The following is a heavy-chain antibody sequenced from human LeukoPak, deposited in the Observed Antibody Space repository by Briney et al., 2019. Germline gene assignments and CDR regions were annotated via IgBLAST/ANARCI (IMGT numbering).Heavy chain of an antibody. CDR1: GFTFDDYA. V-gene: IGHV3-9*01. J-gene: IGHJ3*02. Sequence: PGGSLRLSCAASGFTFDDYAMHWVRQAPGKGLEWVSGISWNSGSIGYADSVKGRFTISRDNAKNSLYLQMNSLRAEDTALYYCAKDQVANGEPDAFDIWGQGTMVTVSS. D-gene: IGHD2-8*01. CDR2: ISWNSGSI. CDR3: AKDQVANGEPDAFDI.